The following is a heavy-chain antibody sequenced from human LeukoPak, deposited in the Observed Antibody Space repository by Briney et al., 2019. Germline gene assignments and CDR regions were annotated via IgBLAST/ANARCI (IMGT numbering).Heavy chain of an antibody. Sequence: APVKVSCKASGYTFTSYDINWVRQATGQGLEWMGWMNPNSGNTGYAQKFQGRVTMTRNTSISTAYMELSSLRSEDTAVYYCARGPRYCSGGSCYSEPAEYFQHWGQGTLVTVSS. J-gene: IGHJ1*01. CDR3: ARGPRYCSGGSCYSEPAEYFQH. D-gene: IGHD2-15*01. V-gene: IGHV1-8*01. CDR2: MNPNSGNT. CDR1: GYTFTSYD.